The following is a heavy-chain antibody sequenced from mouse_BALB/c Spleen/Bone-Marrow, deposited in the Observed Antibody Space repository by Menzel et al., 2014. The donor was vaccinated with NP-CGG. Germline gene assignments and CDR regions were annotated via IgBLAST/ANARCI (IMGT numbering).Heavy chain of an antibody. V-gene: IGHV1-87*01. J-gene: IGHJ4*01. Sequence: VQLVESGAELARPGASVKLSCKASGYTFTSYWMQWVKQRPGQGLEWIGAIYPGDGDTRYTQKFRGKATLTADRSSNTAYMQLSSLTSEDSAVYFCASPYGNYDAMDYRGQGTSVTVCS. CDR2: IYPGDGDT. D-gene: IGHD2-1*01. CDR3: ASPYGNYDAMDY. CDR1: GYTFTSYW.